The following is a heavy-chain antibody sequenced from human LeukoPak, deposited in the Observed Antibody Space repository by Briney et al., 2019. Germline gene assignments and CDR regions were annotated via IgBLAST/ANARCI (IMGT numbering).Heavy chain of an antibody. Sequence: PGGSLRLSCAASGFTFSDYYMSWIRQAPGKGLEWVSYISSSGSTIYYADSVEGRFTISRDNAKNSLYLQMNSLRAEDTAVYYCARVWELRYQNWFDPWGQGTLVTVSS. J-gene: IGHJ5*02. CDR2: ISSSGSTI. D-gene: IGHD1-26*01. V-gene: IGHV3-11*04. CDR1: GFTFSDYY. CDR3: ARVWELRYQNWFDP.